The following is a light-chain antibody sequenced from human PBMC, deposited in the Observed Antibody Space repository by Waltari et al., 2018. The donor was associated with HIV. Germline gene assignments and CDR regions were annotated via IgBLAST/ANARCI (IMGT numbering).Light chain of an antibody. V-gene: IGLV2-8*01. J-gene: IGLJ2*01. CDR3: SSYAGSNNLL. Sequence: QSALTQPPSASGSPGQSVTISCTGNSRDVGGYNSVSWYQQHPGKAPKLMIYEVTKRPSGVPDRFSGSKSGNTASLTVSGLQAEDEADYYCSSYAGSNNLLFGGGTKLTVL. CDR1: SRDVGGYNS. CDR2: EVT.